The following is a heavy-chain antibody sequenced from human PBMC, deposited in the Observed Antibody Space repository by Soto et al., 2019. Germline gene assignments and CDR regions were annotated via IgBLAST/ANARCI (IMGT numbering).Heavy chain of an antibody. CDR2: ISAYNGNT. CDR3: ARDLTRSWLFFDY. D-gene: IGHD6-13*01. Sequence: SXKVSFKASGYTXTRYGISLVRQAPGQGLEWMGWISAYNGNTNYAQKLQGRVTITTDTSTRTAYMELMSLRSDYTAVYYFARDLTRSWLFFDYWGQGTLGTVSS. CDR1: GYTXTRYG. V-gene: IGHV1-18*01. J-gene: IGHJ4*02.